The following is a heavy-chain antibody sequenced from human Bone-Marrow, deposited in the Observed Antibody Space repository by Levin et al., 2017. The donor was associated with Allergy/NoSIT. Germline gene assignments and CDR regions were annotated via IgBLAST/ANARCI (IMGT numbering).Heavy chain of an antibody. CDR2: VYWNDDK. CDR1: GFSLSTSEVG. J-gene: IGHJ4*02. CDR3: AHSPLVADFDY. V-gene: IGHV2-5*01. Sequence: SGPTLVKPTQTLTLTCPFSGFSLSTSEVGVGWIRQPPGKALEWLALVYWNDDKRYSPSLKSRLTITKDTSKNQVVLTMTNMDPVDTATYYCAHSPLVADFDYWGQGTLVTVSS. D-gene: IGHD2-8*02.